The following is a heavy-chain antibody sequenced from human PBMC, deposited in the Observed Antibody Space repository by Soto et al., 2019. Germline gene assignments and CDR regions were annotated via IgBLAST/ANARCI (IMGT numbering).Heavy chain of an antibody. CDR2: IYWDDAK. V-gene: IGHV2-5*02. CDR3: IQSRCGGDCLQSYASHYYYGMDV. D-gene: IGHD2-21*02. J-gene: IGHJ6*02. Sequence: QITLKESGPTLVKPTQTLTLTCTFSGFSLSTSGVGVGWIRQPPGKALEWLALIYWDDAKRYSPSLRSRLTINKDTSKNQVVLTMTNMDPVDTATYYCIQSRCGGDCLQSYASHYYYGMDVWGQGTTVTVSS. CDR1: GFSLSTSGVG.